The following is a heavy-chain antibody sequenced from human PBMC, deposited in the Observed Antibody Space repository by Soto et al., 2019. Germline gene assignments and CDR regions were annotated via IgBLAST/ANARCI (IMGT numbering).Heavy chain of an antibody. J-gene: IGHJ6*02. V-gene: IGHV3-30*18. CDR2: ISYDGSNK. CDR1: GFTFSSYG. Sequence: PGGSLRLSCAASGFTFSSYGMHWVRQAPGKGLEWVAVISYDGSNKYYADSVKGRFTISRDNSKNTLYLQMNSLRAEDTAVYYCAKSRIAARRGYYYGMDVWGQGTTVTVSS. CDR3: AKSRIAARRGYYYGMDV. D-gene: IGHD6-6*01.